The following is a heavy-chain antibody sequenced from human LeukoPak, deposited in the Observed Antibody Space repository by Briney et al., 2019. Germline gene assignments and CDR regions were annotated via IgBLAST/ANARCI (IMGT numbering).Heavy chain of an antibody. CDR3: ARAVRDFWTSPVDY. Sequence: EASVKVSCKASGGTFSSYAISWVRQGPGQGLKWMGAIIPIFGTANYAQKLQGRDTITADESTSTAYMELSSLRSEDTAVYYCARAVRDFWTSPVDYWGQGTLVTVSS. V-gene: IGHV1-69*01. CDR1: GGTFSSYA. CDR2: IIPIFGTA. J-gene: IGHJ4*02. D-gene: IGHD3/OR15-3a*01.